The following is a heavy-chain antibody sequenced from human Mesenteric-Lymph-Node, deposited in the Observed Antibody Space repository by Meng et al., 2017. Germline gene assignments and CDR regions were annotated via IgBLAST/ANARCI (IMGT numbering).Heavy chain of an antibody. D-gene: IGHD3-10*01. Sequence: QVQLVQSGAEVKKPGASVKVSCKSSGYTVSGYYMHWVRQAPGQGLEWVGRINPHNGVTNFGQKFQGRVTMTRDMSISTAYMEVTRLTSDDTAVYFCARELWLAQGSYWYFDLWGRGTLVTVSS. CDR3: ARELWLAQGSYWYFDL. J-gene: IGHJ2*01. CDR2: INPHNGVT. V-gene: IGHV1-2*06. CDR1: GYTVSGYY.